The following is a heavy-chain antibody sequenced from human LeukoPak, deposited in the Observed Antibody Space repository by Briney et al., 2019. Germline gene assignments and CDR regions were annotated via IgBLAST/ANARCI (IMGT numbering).Heavy chain of an antibody. J-gene: IGHJ4*02. CDR1: GFTFSSYG. CDR3: ARGRANTMIVVVITTGFDY. V-gene: IGHV4-34*01. Sequence: PGGSLRLSCAASGFTFSSYGMHWVRQPPGKGLEWIGEINHSGSTNYNPSLKSRVTISVDTSKNQFSLKLSSVTAADTAVYYCARGRANTMIVVVITTGFDYWGQGTLVTVSS. D-gene: IGHD3-22*01. CDR2: INHSGST.